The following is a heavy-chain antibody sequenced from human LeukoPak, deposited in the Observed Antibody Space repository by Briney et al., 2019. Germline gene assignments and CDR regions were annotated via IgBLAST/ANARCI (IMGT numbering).Heavy chain of an antibody. CDR2: ISAYNGNT. D-gene: IGHD2-2*01. CDR3: ARDSVVPAAMFFYFDY. J-gene: IGHJ4*02. V-gene: IGHV1-18*01. CDR1: GYTFTSCG. Sequence: ASVKVSCKASGYTFTSCGISWVRQAPGQGLEWMGWISAYNGNTNYAQKLQGRVTMTTDTSTSTAYMELRSLRSDDTAVYYCARDSVVPAAMFFYFDYWGQGTLVTVSS.